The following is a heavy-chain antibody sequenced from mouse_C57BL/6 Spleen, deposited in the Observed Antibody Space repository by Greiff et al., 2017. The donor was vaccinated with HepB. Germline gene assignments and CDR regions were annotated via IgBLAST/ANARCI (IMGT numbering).Heavy chain of an antibody. CDR1: GYAFSSSW. J-gene: IGHJ1*03. CDR3: ARYFLPWYFDV. V-gene: IGHV1-82*01. CDR2: IYPGDGDT. Sequence: QVQLQQSGPELVKPGASVKISCKASGYAFSSSWMNWVKQRPGKGLEWIGRIYPGDGDTNYNGKFKGKATLTADKSSSTAYMQLSSLTSEDSAVYFCARYFLPWYFDVWGTGTTVTVSS.